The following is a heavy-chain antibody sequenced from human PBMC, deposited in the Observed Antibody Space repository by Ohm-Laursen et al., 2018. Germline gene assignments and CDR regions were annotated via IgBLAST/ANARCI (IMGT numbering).Heavy chain of an antibody. CDR1: FSHFSGYG. CDR2: IWYDGSKK. Sequence: SLRLSCAASFSHFSGYGMHWVRQAPGKGLEWVAVIWYDGSKKYYADSIKGRFTISRDYSQNTVYLQMNSLSAEDTAAYYCGRDGQQWAPYTMDVWGQGTTVTVSS. V-gene: IGHV3-33*01. CDR3: GRDGQQWAPYTMDV. J-gene: IGHJ6*02. D-gene: IGHD6-19*01.